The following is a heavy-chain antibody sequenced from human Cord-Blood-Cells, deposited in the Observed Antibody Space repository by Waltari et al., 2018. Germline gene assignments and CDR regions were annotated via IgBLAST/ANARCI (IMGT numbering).Heavy chain of an antibody. V-gene: IGHV4-39*01. CDR1: GGSISSSSYY. D-gene: IGHD3-10*01. Sequence: QLQLQESGPGLVKPSETLSLTCTVSGGSISSSSYYWGWIRQPPGKGLEWIGSIYYSGVPYYTPAHKCRVTISVDTSKNQFSLKLGSVTAADTAVYYCARHLSRGEGVRGVIDYWGQGTLVTVSS. CDR2: IYYSGVP. J-gene: IGHJ4*02. CDR3: ARHLSRGEGVRGVIDY.